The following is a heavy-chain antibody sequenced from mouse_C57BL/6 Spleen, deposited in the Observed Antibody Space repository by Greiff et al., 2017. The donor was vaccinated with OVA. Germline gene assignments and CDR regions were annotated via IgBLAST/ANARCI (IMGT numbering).Heavy chain of an antibody. D-gene: IGHD1-1*01. Sequence: VQLKQPGAELVKPGASVKMSCKASGYTFTSYWITWVKQRPGQGLEWIGDIYPGSGSTNYNEKFKSKATLTVDTSSSTAYMQLSSLTSEDSAVYYCARYYYGSNYYAMDYWGQGTSVTVSS. CDR1: GYTFTSYW. CDR2: IYPGSGST. V-gene: IGHV1-55*01. CDR3: ARYYYGSNYYAMDY. J-gene: IGHJ4*01.